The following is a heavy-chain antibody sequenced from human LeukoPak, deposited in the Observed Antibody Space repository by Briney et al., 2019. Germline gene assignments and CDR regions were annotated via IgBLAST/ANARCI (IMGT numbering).Heavy chain of an antibody. D-gene: IGHD3-22*01. J-gene: IGHJ4*02. CDR1: GFTFSDYY. V-gene: IGHV3-11*01. CDR3: ARDRLGDYDHSGYYDK. Sequence: GGSLRLSCAASGFTFSDYYMSWIRQAPGKGLEWVSYICDSGRTIYYADSEKGRFTISRYKAKNSVYLQMNNLRAEDTAVYYCARDRLGDYDHSGYYDKWGQGTLVTVSS. CDR2: ICDSGRTI.